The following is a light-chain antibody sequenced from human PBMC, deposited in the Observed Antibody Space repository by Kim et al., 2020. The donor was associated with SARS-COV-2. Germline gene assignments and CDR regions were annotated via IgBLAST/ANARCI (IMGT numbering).Light chain of an antibody. V-gene: IGKV3-15*01. CDR3: QQYQRRLT. CDR1: QSFRSA. J-gene: IGKJ4*02. Sequence: EIILTQSPATLSLSPGETATLSCRASQSFRSALAWYQQKPGQAPRLLIYSASTRATGVPARFTGSGSGTEFTLTITNLQSEDFAVYYCQQYQRRLTFGGGTKVDIK. CDR2: SAS.